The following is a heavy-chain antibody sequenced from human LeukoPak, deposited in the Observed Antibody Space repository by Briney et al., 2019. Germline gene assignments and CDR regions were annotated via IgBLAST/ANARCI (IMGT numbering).Heavy chain of an antibody. J-gene: IGHJ3*02. CDR3: ARDEYYYDSSGYNPDAFDI. CDR2: IYYSGST. D-gene: IGHD3-22*01. Sequence: SETLPLTCTVSGGSISSSTYYWGWIRQPPGKGLEWIGSIYYSGSTYYNPSLKSRVTISVDTSKNQFSLKLSSVTAADTAVYYCARDEYYYDSSGYNPDAFDIWGQGTMVTVSS. V-gene: IGHV4-39*07. CDR1: GGSISSSTYY.